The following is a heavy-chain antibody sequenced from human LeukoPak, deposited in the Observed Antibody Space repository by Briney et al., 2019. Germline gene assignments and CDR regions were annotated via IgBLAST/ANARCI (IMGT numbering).Heavy chain of an antibody. CDR3: ARHRTYYYDSSNPRGAFDI. CDR1: GGSISSYY. D-gene: IGHD3-22*01. J-gene: IGHJ3*02. CDR2: IYYSGDT. Sequence: SETLSLTCTVSGGSISSYYWSWIRQPPGKGLEWIGYIYYSGDTKYNPSLKSRVTISVDMSKNQFSLKLNSVTAADTAVYFCARHRTYYYDSSNPRGAFDIWGQGTMVTVSS. V-gene: IGHV4-59*08.